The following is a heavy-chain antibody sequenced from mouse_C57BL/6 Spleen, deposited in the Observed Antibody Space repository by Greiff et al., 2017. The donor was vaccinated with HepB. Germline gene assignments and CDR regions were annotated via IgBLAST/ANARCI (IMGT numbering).Heavy chain of an antibody. D-gene: IGHD1-1*01. CDR1: GYTFTSYW. CDR3: ARASYYYGSSNWYFDV. V-gene: IGHV1-64*01. Sequence: VQLKQPGAELVKPGASVKLTCKASGYTFTSYWMHWVKQRPGQGLEWIGMIHPNSGSTNYNEKFKSKATLTVDKSSSTAYMQLSSLTSEDSAVYYCARASYYYGSSNWYFDVWGTGTTVTVSS. CDR2: IHPNSGST. J-gene: IGHJ1*03.